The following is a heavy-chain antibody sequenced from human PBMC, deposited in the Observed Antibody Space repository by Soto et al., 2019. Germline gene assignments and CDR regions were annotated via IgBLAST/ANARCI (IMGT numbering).Heavy chain of an antibody. CDR3: ARTYCGGDCYPTPRYYGMDV. CDR2: ISSSGSYT. D-gene: IGHD2-21*02. Sequence: LRLSCEASGFTFSDYYMTWIRQAPGKGLEWVSYISSSGSYTNYADSVKGRFTISRDNAKNSLYLQMNSLRAEDTAVYYCARTYCGGDCYPTPRYYGMDVWGQGTTVTVSS. CDR1: GFTFSDYY. J-gene: IGHJ6*02. V-gene: IGHV3-11*06.